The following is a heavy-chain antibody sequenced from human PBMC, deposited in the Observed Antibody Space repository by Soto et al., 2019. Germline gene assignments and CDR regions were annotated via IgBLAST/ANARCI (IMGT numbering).Heavy chain of an antibody. CDR2: ISSTTNYI. CDR3: ARESEDLTSTFDY. V-gene: IGHV3-21*01. J-gene: IGHJ4*02. CDR1: GFTFTRYS. Sequence: EVQLVESGGGLVKPGGSLRLSCAASGFTFTRYSMNWVRQAPGKGLEWVSSISSTTNYIYYADSMKGRFTVSRDNAKNSVYLDMNGLSAEDTAVYYCARESEDLTSTFDYWGQGTLVTVSS.